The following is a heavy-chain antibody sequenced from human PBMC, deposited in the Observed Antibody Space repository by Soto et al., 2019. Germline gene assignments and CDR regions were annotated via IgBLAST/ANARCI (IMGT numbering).Heavy chain of an antibody. D-gene: IGHD3-16*02. CDR3: ARVWGSYQAPSGGAGFDP. CDR2: ISAYNGDT. V-gene: IGHV1-18*04. Sequence: ASVKVSCKASGYTFTSNAITWVRQAPGQGLEWMGLISAYNGDTIYAQKFQDRLTMTTDASTSTAYMELRSLRSDDTAVYFCARVWGSYQAPSGGAGFDPWGQGTLVTVSS. CDR1: GYTFTSNA. J-gene: IGHJ5*02.